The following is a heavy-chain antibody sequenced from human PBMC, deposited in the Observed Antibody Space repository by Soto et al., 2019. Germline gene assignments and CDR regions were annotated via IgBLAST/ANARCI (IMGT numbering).Heavy chain of an antibody. Sequence: GRSLRLSCTTSGFTCGDYSMSWSRQAPGEGLEWVGVIRSKAYGGTTDYAASVKGRFTISRDDSKSAAYLQMNSLKSEDTGVYYCTKYTYTSRYAYYGMDVWGPGTTVTVSS. J-gene: IGHJ6*02. CDR2: IRSKAYGGTT. CDR1: GFTCGDYS. CDR3: TKYTYTSRYAYYGMDV. D-gene: IGHD2-2*01. V-gene: IGHV3-49*03.